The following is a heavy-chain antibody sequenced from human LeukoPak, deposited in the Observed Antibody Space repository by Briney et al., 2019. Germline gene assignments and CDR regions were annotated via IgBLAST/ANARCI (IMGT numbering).Heavy chain of an antibody. Sequence: ASVKVSCKASGYAFTSYYMHWVRQAPGQGLEWMGIINPSGGSTSYAQKFQGRVTMTRDTSTSTVYMELSSLRSVDTAVYYCARVPGTAAGMVFWGQGTLVTVSS. V-gene: IGHV1-46*01. CDR1: GYAFTSYY. CDR2: INPSGGST. J-gene: IGHJ4*02. CDR3: ARVPGTAAGMVF. D-gene: IGHD6-13*01.